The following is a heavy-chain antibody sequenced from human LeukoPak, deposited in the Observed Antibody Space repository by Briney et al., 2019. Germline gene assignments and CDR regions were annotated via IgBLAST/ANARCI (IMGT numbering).Heavy chain of an antibody. CDR1: GYTFTSYY. CDR2: INPSGGST. D-gene: IGHD2-2*01. CDR3: ARDQDGIVVVPAAMPMDV. V-gene: IGHV1-46*01. Sequence: ASVKVSCKASGYTFTSYYMHWVRQAPGQGLEWMGIINPSGGSTSYAQKFQGRVTMTRDTSTSTVYMELSSLRSDDTAVYYCARDQDGIVVVPAAMPMDVWGQGTTVTVSS. J-gene: IGHJ6*02.